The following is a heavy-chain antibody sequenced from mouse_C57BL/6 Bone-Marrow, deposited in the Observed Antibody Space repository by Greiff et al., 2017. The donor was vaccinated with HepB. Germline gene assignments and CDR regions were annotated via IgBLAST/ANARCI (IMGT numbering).Heavy chain of an antibody. D-gene: IGHD1-1*01. Sequence: QVQLQQSGAELVRPGPSVKLSCKASGYTFTSYWMHWVKQRPGQGLEWIGVIDPSDSYTNYNQKFKGKATLTVDTSSSTAYMQLSSLTSEDSAVYYCARSGSYYYGSSYDFDYWGQGTTLTVSS. CDR3: ARSGSYYYGSSYDFDY. J-gene: IGHJ2*01. CDR2: IDPSDSYT. V-gene: IGHV1-59*01. CDR1: GYTFTSYW.